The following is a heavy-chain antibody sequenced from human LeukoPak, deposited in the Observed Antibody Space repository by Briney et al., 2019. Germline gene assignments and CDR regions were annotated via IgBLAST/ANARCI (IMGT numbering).Heavy chain of an antibody. CDR1: GFTFSSYS. J-gene: IGHJ4*02. D-gene: IGHD3-3*01. CDR3: ARGGFYDFWSGYFPHFDY. CDR2: ISSSSSYI. V-gene: IGHV3-21*05. Sequence: GGSLRLPCAASGFTFSSYSMNWVRQAPGKGLEWVSYISSSSSYIYYADSVKGRFTISRDNAKNSLYLQMNSLRAEDTAVYYCARGGFYDFWSGYFPHFDYWGQGTLVTVSS.